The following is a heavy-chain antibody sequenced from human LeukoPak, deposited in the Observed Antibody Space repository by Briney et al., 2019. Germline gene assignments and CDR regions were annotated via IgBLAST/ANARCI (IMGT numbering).Heavy chain of an antibody. D-gene: IGHD3-10*01. CDR1: ELTLSSNY. J-gene: IGHJ6*03. CDR3: ASTSFGELFLGYYYMDV. CDR2: IYSGGST. Sequence: PGGSLRLSCAASELTLSSNYMSWIRQAPGRGLEWVSFIYSGGSTYYADSVKGRFTISRDNAKNSLYLQMNSLRAEDTAVYYCASTSFGELFLGYYYMDVWGKGTTVTVSS. V-gene: IGHV3-53*01.